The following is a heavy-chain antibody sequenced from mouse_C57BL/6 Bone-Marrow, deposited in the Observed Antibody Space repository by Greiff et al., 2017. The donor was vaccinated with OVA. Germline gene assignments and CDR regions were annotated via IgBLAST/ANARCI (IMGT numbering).Heavy chain of an antibody. V-gene: IGHV1-81*01. CDR1: GYTFTSYG. CDR2: IYPRSGNT. J-gene: IGHJ3*01. CDR3: ARGGFSSHGLEY. Sequence: QVQLQQSGAELARPGASVKLSCKASGYTFTSYGISWVKQRTGQGLEWIGEIYPRSGNTYYNEKFKGKATLTADKSSSTAYMELRSLTSEDSAVYFCARGGFSSHGLEYWGQGTLGTVSA.